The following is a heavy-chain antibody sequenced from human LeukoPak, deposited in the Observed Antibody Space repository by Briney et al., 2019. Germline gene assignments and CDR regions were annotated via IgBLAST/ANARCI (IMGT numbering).Heavy chain of an antibody. CDR1: GFTFSSYA. CDR2: ISGSGGST. D-gene: IGHD4-17*01. Sequence: PGGSLRLSCAASGFTFSSYAMSRVRQAPGKGLEWVSAISGSGGSTYYADSVKGRFTISRDNSKNTLYLQMNSLRAEDTAVYYCAKDPLYGDYVVPVDCWGQGTLVTVSS. J-gene: IGHJ4*02. CDR3: AKDPLYGDYVVPVDC. V-gene: IGHV3-23*01.